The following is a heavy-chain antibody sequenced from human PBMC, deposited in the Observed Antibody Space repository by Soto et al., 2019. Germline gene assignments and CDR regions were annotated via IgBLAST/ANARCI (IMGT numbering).Heavy chain of an antibody. CDR1: GGSISSYY. V-gene: IGHV4-59*01. D-gene: IGHD3-10*01. J-gene: IGHJ4*02. CDR2: IYFRGST. Sequence: PSETLSLTCTVSGGSISSYYWNWIRQPPGKGLEWIGYIYFRGSTNYNPSLKSRVTISVDTSKNQFSLKLSSVTAADTAVYYCAKITRSPNSGYFDYWGQGTLVTVSS. CDR3: AKITRSPNSGYFDY.